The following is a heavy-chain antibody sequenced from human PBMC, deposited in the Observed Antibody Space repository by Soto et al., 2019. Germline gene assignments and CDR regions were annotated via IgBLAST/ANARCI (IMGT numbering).Heavy chain of an antibody. D-gene: IGHD2-15*01. J-gene: IGHJ4*02. CDR3: ARTSLVVAAATREDY. Sequence: EVQLVESGGALVQPGGSLRLSCAASGFTFSRYWVHWVRQAPGKGLVWVSRINSDGSSTSYADSVKGRFTISRDNAKNTLYLQMNSLRAEDTAVYYCARTSLVVAAATREDYWGQGTLVTVSS. V-gene: IGHV3-74*01. CDR2: INSDGSST. CDR1: GFTFSRYW.